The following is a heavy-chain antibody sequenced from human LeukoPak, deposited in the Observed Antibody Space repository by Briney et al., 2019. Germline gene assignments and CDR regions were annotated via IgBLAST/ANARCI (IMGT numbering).Heavy chain of an antibody. CDR3: ARDHDCSGGSCYYYGMDV. Sequence: PGGSLRLSCAASGFTFSDYYMSWIRQAPGKGLEWVSYISSSSNYTNYADSVKGRFTISRDNAKNSLSLQVNSLRAEDTAVYYCARDHDCSGGSCYYYGMDVWGQGTTVTVSS. J-gene: IGHJ6*02. CDR1: GFTFSDYY. D-gene: IGHD2-15*01. CDR2: ISSSSNYT. V-gene: IGHV3-11*05.